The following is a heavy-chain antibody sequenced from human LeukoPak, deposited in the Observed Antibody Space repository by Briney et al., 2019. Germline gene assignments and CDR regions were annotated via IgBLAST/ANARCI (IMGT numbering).Heavy chain of an antibody. V-gene: IGHV3-30-3*01. CDR2: ISYDGSNK. Sequence: GGSLRLSCAASGFTFSSYAMHWVRQAPGKGLEWVAVISYDGSNKYYADSVKGRFTFSRDNAKNTMYLQMNSLRAEDTAVYYCARDKFGIAAVDWGQGTLVTVSS. CDR3: ARDKFGIAAVD. CDR1: GFTFSSYA. J-gene: IGHJ4*02. D-gene: IGHD6-13*01.